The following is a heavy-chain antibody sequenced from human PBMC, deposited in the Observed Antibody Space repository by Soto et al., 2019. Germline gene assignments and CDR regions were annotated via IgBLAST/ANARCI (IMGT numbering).Heavy chain of an antibody. CDR3: ARDGPHSYGDYVNWFDP. CDR1: GFTFSSYS. J-gene: IGHJ5*02. CDR2: ISSSSSTI. D-gene: IGHD4-17*01. Sequence: GGSLSLSCAASGFTFSSYSMNWVRQAPGKGLEWVSYISSSSSTIYYADSVKGRFTISRDNAKNSLYLQMNSLRDEDTAVYYCARDGPHSYGDYVNWFDPWGQGTLVTVSS. V-gene: IGHV3-48*02.